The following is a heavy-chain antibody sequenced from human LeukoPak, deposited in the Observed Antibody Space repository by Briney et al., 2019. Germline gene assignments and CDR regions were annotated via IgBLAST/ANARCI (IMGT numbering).Heavy chain of an antibody. Sequence: SVQVSCKASGGTFNTYAITWVRQAPGQGLEWMGKIIPILGMTDYTQKFQGRVTITADKSTTTAYLELRSLRSEDTAVYYCARDIAVAAVSALDIWGQGTRVSVSS. J-gene: IGHJ3*02. CDR3: ARDIAVAAVSALDI. D-gene: IGHD6-19*01. V-gene: IGHV1-69*04. CDR2: IIPILGMT. CDR1: GGTFNTYA.